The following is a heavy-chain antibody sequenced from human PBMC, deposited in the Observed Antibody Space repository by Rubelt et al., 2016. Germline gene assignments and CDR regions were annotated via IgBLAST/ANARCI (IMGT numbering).Heavy chain of an antibody. CDR3: ARGSYYFDY. CDR2: ISSSSSYI. J-gene: IGHJ4*02. Sequence: EVQLVESGGGLVQPGGSLRLSCAASGFSFNTYSMNWVRQAPGKGLEWVSSISSSSSYIYYADSVKGRFTISRDNAKNSLYLQMSSLRAEDTAVYYCARGSYYFDYWGQGTLVTVSS. CDR1: GFSFNTYS. V-gene: IGHV3-21*01. D-gene: IGHD2-21*01.